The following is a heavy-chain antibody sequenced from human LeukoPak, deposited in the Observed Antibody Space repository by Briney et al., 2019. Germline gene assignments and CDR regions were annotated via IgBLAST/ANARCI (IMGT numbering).Heavy chain of an antibody. V-gene: IGHV3-66*01. CDR1: GFTVSSNY. CDR2: TYSGGST. D-gene: IGHD3-22*01. CDR3: ARDLRDYYDSSGYLW. J-gene: IGHJ4*02. Sequence: GGSLSLSCAASGFTVSSNYMSWVRQAPGKGLGWVSVTYSGGSTYYADSVKGRFTISRDNSKNTLYLQMNSLRADDTAVYYCARDLRDYYDSSGYLWWGQGTLVTVSS.